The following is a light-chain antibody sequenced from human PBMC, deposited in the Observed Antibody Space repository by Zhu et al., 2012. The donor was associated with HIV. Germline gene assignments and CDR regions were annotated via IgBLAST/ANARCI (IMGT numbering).Light chain of an antibody. J-gene: IGKJ1*01. CDR1: QSVDNF. Sequence: EIVLTQSPATLSLSPGERATLSCRASQSVDNFLAWYQQKPGQAPRLLVYDASNRATGIPARFSGSGSGTDFTLTISSLEPEDFAVYYCQQRRNWPPTFGQGTKVEIK. V-gene: IGKV3-11*01. CDR3: QQRRNWPPT. CDR2: DAS.